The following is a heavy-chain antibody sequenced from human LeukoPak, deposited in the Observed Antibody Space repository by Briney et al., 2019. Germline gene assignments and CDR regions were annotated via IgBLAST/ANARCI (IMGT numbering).Heavy chain of an antibody. CDR3: ARDTDGYNYY. CDR1: GDSLSSSSAA. V-gene: IGHV6-1*01. CDR2: TYYMSKWYN. J-gene: IGHJ4*02. Sequence: SQTLSLTCAISGDSLSSSSAAWIWIRQSPSRGLEWLGRTYYMSKWYNDYAVSVKSRITINPDTSKNQFSLQLKYVTPEDTAAYYCARDTDGYNYYWGQGTLVTVSS. D-gene: IGHD5-24*01.